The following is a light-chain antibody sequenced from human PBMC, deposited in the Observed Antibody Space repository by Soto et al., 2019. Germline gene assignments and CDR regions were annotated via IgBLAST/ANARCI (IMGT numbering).Light chain of an antibody. V-gene: IGKV3-20*01. CDR1: QNVDNNF. CDR2: GAS. J-gene: IGKJ2*01. Sequence: ENVLTQSPGTLSLSPGERATLSCRASQNVDNNFLAWYQHKPGQPPRLLIFGASIRAAGIRDRFSGSGSGTDFTLSISRLEPEDFVVYHCQQYGSLPYTFGQGTKLDI. CDR3: QQYGSLPYT.